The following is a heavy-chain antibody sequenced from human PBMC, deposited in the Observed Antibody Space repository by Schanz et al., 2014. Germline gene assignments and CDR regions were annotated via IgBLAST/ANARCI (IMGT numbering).Heavy chain of an antibody. CDR1: GYTFTSYD. Sequence: QVQLVQSGAEVKKPGASVRLSCEASGYTFTSYDINWVRQAPGQGLEWMGWINPANGNTHYSPRLNGRVSISSDTAASTVYLHFSSLKSDDTAVYYCARDLIAAAESWFDPWGQGTPITVSS. V-gene: IGHV1-8*03. CDR2: INPANGNT. D-gene: IGHD6-13*01. CDR3: ARDLIAAAESWFDP. J-gene: IGHJ5*02.